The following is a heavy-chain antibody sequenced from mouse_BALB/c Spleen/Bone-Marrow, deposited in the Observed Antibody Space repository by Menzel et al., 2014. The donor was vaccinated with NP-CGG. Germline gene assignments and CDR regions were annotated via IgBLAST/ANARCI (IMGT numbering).Heavy chain of an antibody. CDR1: GYTFXNYY. J-gene: IGHJ1*01. Sequence: VKLQESGPELVMPGTSVKISCKASGYTFXNYYIHWLKQRPGQGLEWIGWIFPGDVDTNYNEKFKGKATLTADESSSTAYMQLSSLTSEDSAVYFCAREVGRGGYFDVWGAGTTVTVSS. CDR2: IFPGDVDT. V-gene: IGHV1S56*01. D-gene: IGHD1-1*02. CDR3: AREVGRGGYFDV.